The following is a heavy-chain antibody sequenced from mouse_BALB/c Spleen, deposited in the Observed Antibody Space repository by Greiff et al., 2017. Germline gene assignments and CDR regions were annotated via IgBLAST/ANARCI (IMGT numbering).Heavy chain of an antibody. D-gene: IGHD2-4*01. Sequence: ESGPGLVKPSQSLSLTCSVTGYSITSGYYWNWIRQFPGNKLEWMGYISYDGSNNYNPSLKNRISITRDTSKNQFFLKLNSVTTEDTATYDCARGGLRPFAYWGQGTLVTVSA. CDR1: GYSITSGYY. CDR2: ISYDGSN. CDR3: ARGGLRPFAY. J-gene: IGHJ3*01. V-gene: IGHV3-6*02.